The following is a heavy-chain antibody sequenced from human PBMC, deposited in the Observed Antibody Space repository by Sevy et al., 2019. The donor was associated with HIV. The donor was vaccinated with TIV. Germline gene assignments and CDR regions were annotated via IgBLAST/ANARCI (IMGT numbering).Heavy chain of an antibody. J-gene: IGHJ4*02. Sequence: GGSLRLSCAASGFTFSSYAMSWVRQAPGKGLEWVSAISGSGGSTYYADSVKGRFTISRDNSKNTLYLQMNSLRAEDKAVYYCAKAPNGYYGSGRGGYYFDYWGQGTLVTVSS. CDR2: ISGSGGST. CDR1: GFTFSSYA. CDR3: AKAPNGYYGSGRGGYYFDY. V-gene: IGHV3-23*01. D-gene: IGHD3-10*01.